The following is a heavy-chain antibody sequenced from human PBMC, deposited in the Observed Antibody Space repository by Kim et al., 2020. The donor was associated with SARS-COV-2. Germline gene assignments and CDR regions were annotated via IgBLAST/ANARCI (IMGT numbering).Heavy chain of an antibody. J-gene: IGHJ4*02. Sequence: NPALRIRVTVSVDTSKNQFSRRLSSVTAADTAVYDCARHGYGELGGDFDYWGQGTLVTVSS. CDR3: ARHGYGELGGDFDY. V-gene: IGHV4-59*08. D-gene: IGHD4-17*01.